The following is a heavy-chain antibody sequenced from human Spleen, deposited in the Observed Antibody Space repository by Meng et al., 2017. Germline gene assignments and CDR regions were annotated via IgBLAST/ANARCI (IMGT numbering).Heavy chain of an antibody. D-gene: IGHD2-15*01. V-gene: IGHV3-21*04. CDR3: AKGRDGSLLTGFDY. CDR1: GFTFSSYG. CDR2: ISSSSSYI. J-gene: IGHJ4*02. Sequence: GESLKISCAASGFTFSSYGMHWVRQAPGKGLEWVSSISSSSSYIYYADSVKGRFTISRDNAKNSLYLQMNSLRAEDMALYYCAKGRDGSLLTGFDYWGQGMLVTVSS.